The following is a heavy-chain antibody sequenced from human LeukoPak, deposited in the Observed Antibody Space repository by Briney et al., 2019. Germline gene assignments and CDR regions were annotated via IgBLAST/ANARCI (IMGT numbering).Heavy chain of an antibody. Sequence: RASVKVSCKASGYTSTGYYMHWVRQAPGQGLEWMGRINPNSGGTNYAQKFQGRVTMTRDTSISTAYMELSRLRSDDTAVYYCARAYCSSTSCSPRGWFDPWGQGTLVTVSS. CDR3: ARAYCSSTSCSPRGWFDP. CDR2: INPNSGGT. J-gene: IGHJ5*02. D-gene: IGHD2-2*01. V-gene: IGHV1-2*06. CDR1: GYTSTGYY.